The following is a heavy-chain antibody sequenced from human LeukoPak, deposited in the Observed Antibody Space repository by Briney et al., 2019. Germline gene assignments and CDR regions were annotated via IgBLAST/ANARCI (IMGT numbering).Heavy chain of an antibody. Sequence: SQTLSLTYTVSGGSLSSGDYYCSWIRQPPGKGLEWIGYIYYSGSTYYNPSLKSRVTISVDTPKNQFSLKLSSVTAADTAVYYCASHFYGSGSWAFDYWGQGTLVTVSS. CDR1: GGSLSSGDYY. J-gene: IGHJ4*02. V-gene: IGHV4-30-4*01. CDR3: ASHFYGSGSWAFDY. D-gene: IGHD3-10*01. CDR2: IYYSGST.